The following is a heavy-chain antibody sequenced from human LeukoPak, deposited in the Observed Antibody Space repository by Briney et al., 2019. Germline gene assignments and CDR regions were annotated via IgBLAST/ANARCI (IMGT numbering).Heavy chain of an antibody. V-gene: IGHV3-48*04. CDR3: ARVIGSYGDSAY. CDR2: ISSTSSAI. CDR1: GFTFCSYS. Sequence: GGSLRLSCAASGFTFCSYSMNGGRQAPGKGVVWLSYISSTSSAIYYADSLKGRFTISRDNAKNSLYLQMDSLRAEDTAVYYCARVIGSYGDSAYWGQGTLVTVSS. D-gene: IGHD3-16*01. J-gene: IGHJ4*02.